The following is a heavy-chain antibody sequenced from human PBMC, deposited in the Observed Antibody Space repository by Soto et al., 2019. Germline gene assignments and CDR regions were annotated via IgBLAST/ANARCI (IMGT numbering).Heavy chain of an antibody. J-gene: IGHJ5*02. CDR3: ARQCRGVTCHWFVP. V-gene: IGHV4-4*02. CDR2: IFHSGST. D-gene: IGHD2-15*01. CDR1: GGSIRSNNW. Sequence: SETLSLTCAVSGGSIRSNNWWSWVRQPPGKGLEWIGEIFHSGSTHYNPSLKSRVTISVDTSKNQFSLTLTSVTAADTAVYYCARQCRGVTCHWFVPWGQGTLVTAPQ.